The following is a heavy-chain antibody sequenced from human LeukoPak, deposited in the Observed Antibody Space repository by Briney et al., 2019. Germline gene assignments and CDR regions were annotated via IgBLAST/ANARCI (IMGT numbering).Heavy chain of an antibody. V-gene: IGHV3-74*01. Sequence: GGSLRLTCAASGFTFSTYWMHWVRQAPGKGRGWLSRSNSDGSRTSYADSVKGRFTISSDNAKNTLYLQMNSLRGEDTAVYYCARDLRTPSDTNIAIDYWGQGALVTVS. CDR2: SNSDGSRT. CDR1: GFTFSTYW. CDR3: ARDLRTPSDTNIAIDY. J-gene: IGHJ4*02. D-gene: IGHD4-23*01.